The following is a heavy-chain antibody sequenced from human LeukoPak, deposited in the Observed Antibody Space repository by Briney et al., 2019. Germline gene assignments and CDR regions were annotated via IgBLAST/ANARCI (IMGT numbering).Heavy chain of an antibody. Sequence: GGSLRLSCAASGFTFSSYEMNWVRQAPGKGLEWVSYISSSGSTIYYADSVKGRFTISRDSAKNSLYLQMNSLRAEDTAVYYCAGGLLGYYYGMDVWGQGTTVTVSS. J-gene: IGHJ6*02. D-gene: IGHD1-26*01. V-gene: IGHV3-48*03. CDR1: GFTFSSYE. CDR3: AGGLLGYYYGMDV. CDR2: ISSSGSTI.